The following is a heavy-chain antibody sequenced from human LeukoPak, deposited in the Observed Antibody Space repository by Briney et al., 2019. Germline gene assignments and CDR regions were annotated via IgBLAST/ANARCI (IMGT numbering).Heavy chain of an antibody. CDR3: ATERMSCSSTSCYGEGFDC. D-gene: IGHD2-2*01. Sequence: GGSLTLSCAASGFTFSSYSMNWVRQAPGKGLEWVSYISSSSSTIYYADSVKGRFTISRDNARNSLYLQLNSMRDEDTAVYYCATERMSCSSTSCYGEGFDCWGQGTLVTVSS. CDR2: ISSSSSTI. V-gene: IGHV3-48*02. CDR1: GFTFSSYS. J-gene: IGHJ4*02.